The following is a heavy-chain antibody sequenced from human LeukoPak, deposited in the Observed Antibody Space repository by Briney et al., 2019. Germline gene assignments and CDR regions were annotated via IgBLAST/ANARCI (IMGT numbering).Heavy chain of an antibody. J-gene: IGHJ4*02. CDR1: GFTFSSYE. V-gene: IGHV3-48*03. CDR2: ISSSGSTI. CDR3: ARDFKGGGDFWSGYYTWYFDY. D-gene: IGHD3-3*01. Sequence: GGSLRLSCAASGFTFSSYEMNWVRQAPGKGLEWVSYISSSGSTIYYADSVKGRFTISRDNAKNSLYLQMNSLRAKDTAVYYCARDFKGGGDFWSGYYTWYFDYWGQGTLVTVSS.